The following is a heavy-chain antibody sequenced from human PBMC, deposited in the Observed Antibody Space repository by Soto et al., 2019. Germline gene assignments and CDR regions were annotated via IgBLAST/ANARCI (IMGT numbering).Heavy chain of an antibody. CDR2: IYYSGST. CDR3: ARHGRIAARPGGMDV. J-gene: IGHJ6*02. D-gene: IGHD6-6*01. V-gene: IGHV4-39*01. CDR1: GGSISSSSYY. Sequence: QLQLQESGPGLVKPSETLSLTCTVSGGSISSSSYYWGWIRQPPGKGLEWIGSIYYSGSTYYNPCPKSRVTISVDTSKNQFSLKLSSVTAADTAVYYCARHGRIAARPGGMDVWGQGTTVTVSS.